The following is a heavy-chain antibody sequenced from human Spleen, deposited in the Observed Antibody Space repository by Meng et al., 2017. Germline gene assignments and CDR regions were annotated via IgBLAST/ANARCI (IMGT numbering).Heavy chain of an antibody. D-gene: IGHD3-10*01. CDR2: VYHSGST. CDR1: GGSISSSTW. Sequence: QVQRQGSGPGLVKPSGTLALNCAVSGGSISSSTWWTWVRQPPGKGLEWIGEVYHSGSTNYNPSLKSRVTMSVDESNNQFSLKLSSVSAADTAVYYCAGFTLIRGIMPWFDPWGQGTLVTVSS. CDR3: AGFTLIRGIMPWFDP. J-gene: IGHJ5*02. V-gene: IGHV4-4*02.